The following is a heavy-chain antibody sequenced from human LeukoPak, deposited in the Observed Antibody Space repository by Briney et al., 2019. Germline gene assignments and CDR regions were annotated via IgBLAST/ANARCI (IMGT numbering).Heavy chain of an antibody. CDR2: IDPSDSYT. CDR3: ARRQGCSSTSCPPDS. CDR1: GYSFTNYW. J-gene: IGHJ4*02. V-gene: IGHV5-10-1*01. D-gene: IGHD2-2*01. Sequence: GESLKISCKGSGYSFTNYWINWVRQMPGKGLEWMGRIDPSDSYTNYSPSFQGHVTISADKSISTVYLQWSSLKASDTAIHYCARRQGCSSTSCPPDSWGQGTLVTVSS.